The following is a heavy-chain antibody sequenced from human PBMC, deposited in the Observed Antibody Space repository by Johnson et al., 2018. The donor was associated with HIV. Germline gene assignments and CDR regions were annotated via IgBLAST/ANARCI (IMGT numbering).Heavy chain of an antibody. CDR1: GFTFSSYA. Sequence: EKLVESGGGLVQPGGSLRLSCAASGFTFSSYAMSWVRQAPGKGLEWVSAISGSGGSTYYADSVKGRFTISRDNSKNTLYLQMNSLRAEDTAVYYCAKVLAGIAARPLTFDAFDIWGQGTMVTVSS. D-gene: IGHD6-6*01. V-gene: IGHV3-23*04. J-gene: IGHJ3*02. CDR3: AKVLAGIAARPLTFDAFDI. CDR2: ISGSGGST.